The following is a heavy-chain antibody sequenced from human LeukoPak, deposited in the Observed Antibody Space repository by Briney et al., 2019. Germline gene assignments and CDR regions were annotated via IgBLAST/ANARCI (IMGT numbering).Heavy chain of an antibody. D-gene: IGHD2-15*01. CDR2: IYYSGST. CDR3: ASADCSGGSCYSFYYMDV. V-gene: IGHV4-39*01. CDR1: GGSISSSSYY. J-gene: IGHJ6*03. Sequence: SETLSLTCTVSGGSISSSSYYWGWIRQPPGKGLEWIGSIYYSGSTYFNPSLKSLVTISVDTSKNQLSLKLSSVTAADTAVYYCASADCSGGSCYSFYYMDVWGKGTSVTISS.